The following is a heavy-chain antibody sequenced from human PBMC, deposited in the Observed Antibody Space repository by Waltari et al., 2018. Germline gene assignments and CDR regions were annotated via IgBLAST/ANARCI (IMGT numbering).Heavy chain of an antibody. CDR2: STRDGFSI. Sequence: VQLVESGGGLVKSGGSLRLSCEASGFLFSSYNMNWVRQAPGKGLEWVSSSTRDGFSIYYADSVKGRFTVSRDNAKNSLYVQMNNLGAEDTAVYYCAREYYYDGSTYDQWGQGTLVTVSS. D-gene: IGHD3-22*01. CDR1: GFLFSSYN. J-gene: IGHJ4*02. V-gene: IGHV3-21*01. CDR3: AREYYYDGSTYDQ.